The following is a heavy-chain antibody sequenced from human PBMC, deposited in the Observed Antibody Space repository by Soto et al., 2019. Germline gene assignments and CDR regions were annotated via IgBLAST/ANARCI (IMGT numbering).Heavy chain of an antibody. V-gene: IGHV3-64*01. CDR3: ARLALPYVYYMDV. Sequence: EVQLAESGGGLAQPGGSLRLSCAASGFTLSGYAMDWVRQAPGKGLEYVSGISSNGVGTYYANSVQGRFTISRDNSKNTVYLQMGSLSPEDMAVYYCARLALPYVYYMDVWGTGTTVTVSS. J-gene: IGHJ6*03. D-gene: IGHD2-21*01. CDR2: ISSNGVGT. CDR1: GFTLSGYA.